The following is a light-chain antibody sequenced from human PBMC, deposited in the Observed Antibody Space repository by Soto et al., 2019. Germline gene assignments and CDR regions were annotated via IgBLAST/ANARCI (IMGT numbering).Light chain of an antibody. J-gene: IGKJ4*01. CDR3: HQDFDLPLT. CDR1: QSLSNTY. Sequence: EIVMTQSPVTLSLSPGDRATLSCRASQSLSNTYISWYQQKPGQAPRLLIYGASTRATGIPARFSGSGSGTDFTLTISSLQPEDFALYYCHQDFDLPLTFGGGTKVHIK. CDR2: GAS. V-gene: IGKV3D-7*01.